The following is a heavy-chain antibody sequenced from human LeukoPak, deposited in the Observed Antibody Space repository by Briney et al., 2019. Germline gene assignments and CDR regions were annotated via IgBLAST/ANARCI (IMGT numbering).Heavy chain of an antibody. Sequence: PGGSLRLSCAASGFTFSSYAMHWVRQAPGKGLEWVAVISSDGSDKYYADSVKGRFTFSSDNSKNTLYLQMNSLTIEDTGIYYCARDYRGYGAFDYWGQGALVTVSS. CDR2: ISSDGSDK. CDR3: ARDYRGYGAFDY. D-gene: IGHD5-12*01. V-gene: IGHV3-30*04. CDR1: GFTFSSYA. J-gene: IGHJ4*02.